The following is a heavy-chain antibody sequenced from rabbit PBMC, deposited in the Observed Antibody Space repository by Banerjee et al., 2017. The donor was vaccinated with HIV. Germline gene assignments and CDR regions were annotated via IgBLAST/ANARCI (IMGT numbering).Heavy chain of an antibody. CDR2: IYTTNSGST. J-gene: IGHJ3*01. Sequence: QEQLEESGGDLVKPEGSLTLTCTASGFFFSSSYWICWVRQAPGKGLEAPGKGLQWIACIYTTNSGSTYYASWAKGRFTISKTSSTTVTLQMTSLTAADTATYFCAIYAVYGYLSLWGQGTLVTVS. D-gene: IGHD6-1*01. CDR1: GFFFSSSYW. CDR3: AIYAVYGYLSL. V-gene: IGHV1S45*01.